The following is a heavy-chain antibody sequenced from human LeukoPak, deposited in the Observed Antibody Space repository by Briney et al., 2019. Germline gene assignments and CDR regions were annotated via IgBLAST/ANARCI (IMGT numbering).Heavy chain of an antibody. V-gene: IGHV3-66*01. CDR3: AREALSYNLGRSAFDI. Sequence: GGSLRLSCAASGFTVSSNYMSWVRQAPGKGLEWASVIYSGTSTYYADSVKGRFTISRDNSKNTLYLQMNSLRAEDTAVYYCAREALSYNLGRSAFDIWGQGTMVTVSS. CDR1: GFTVSSNY. CDR2: IYSGTST. J-gene: IGHJ3*02. D-gene: IGHD1-14*01.